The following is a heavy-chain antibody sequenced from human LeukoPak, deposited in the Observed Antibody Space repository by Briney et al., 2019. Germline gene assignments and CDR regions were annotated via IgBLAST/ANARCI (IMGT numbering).Heavy chain of an antibody. V-gene: IGHV3-74*01. J-gene: IGHJ4*02. CDR2: MSPDGSAT. Sequence: GGSLRLSCAASGFTFRDFWMHWVRQAPGKGPVWVSRMSPDGSATYYADSVKGRFTISRDNAENTMYLQMSSLRAEDTAVYYCARDMWGTFDYWGQGALVTVSS. CDR3: ARDMWGTFDY. CDR1: GFTFRDFW. D-gene: IGHD7-27*01.